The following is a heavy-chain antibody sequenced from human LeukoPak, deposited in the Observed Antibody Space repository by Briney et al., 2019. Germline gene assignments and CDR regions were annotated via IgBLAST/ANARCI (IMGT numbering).Heavy chain of an antibody. CDR3: ARGRPHGNDY. J-gene: IGHJ4*02. Sequence: GGSLRLSCSASGFVFTIYTMYWVRQAPGKGPEYVSTISGSGNGFSIYYADSVKGRFTISRDNSKNTVYLQMNGLRSEDTAVYYCARGRPHGNDYWGQGTLVTVSS. CDR1: GFVFTIYT. D-gene: IGHD4-23*01. V-gene: IGHV3-64*04. CDR2: ISGSGNGFSI.